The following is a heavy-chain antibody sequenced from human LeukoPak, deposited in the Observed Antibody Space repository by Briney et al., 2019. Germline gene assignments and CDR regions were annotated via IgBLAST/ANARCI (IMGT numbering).Heavy chain of an antibody. D-gene: IGHD3-22*01. CDR1: GYTFTSYW. Sequence: GESLKISRKGSGYTFTSYWIGWVRQMPGKGLEWMGIIFPGDSDTRYNPSFQGQVTISADESINTAYMQWSSLKASDTAMYYCARTYSSDTSGYYLDYWGQGTLVTVSS. J-gene: IGHJ4*02. CDR2: IFPGDSDT. CDR3: ARTYSSDTSGYYLDY. V-gene: IGHV5-51*01.